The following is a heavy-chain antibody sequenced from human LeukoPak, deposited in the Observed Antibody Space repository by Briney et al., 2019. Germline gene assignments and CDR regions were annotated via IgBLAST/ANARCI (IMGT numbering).Heavy chain of an antibody. V-gene: IGHV3-7*01. CDR1: GFTFSSHW. CDR3: ATIEAVRFHY. CDR2: IKQDGSEK. Sequence: GGSLRLSCADSGFTFSSHWMSWVRQAPGKGLEWVANIKQDGSEKYYLDSVKGRFTISRDNAKKTVYLQMNSLRAEDTAVYYCATIEAVRFHYWGQGTLVTVSS. J-gene: IGHJ4*02. D-gene: IGHD6-19*01.